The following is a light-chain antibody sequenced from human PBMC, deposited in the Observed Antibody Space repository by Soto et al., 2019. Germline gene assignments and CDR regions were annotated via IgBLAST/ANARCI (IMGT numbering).Light chain of an antibody. CDR2: KVS. V-gene: IGKV2-30*02. CDR1: QSLVHSTGNTY. Sequence: AVMSQSPLSLPVTPGQATSISCRSRQSLVHSTGNTYLNWFQQRSGQSPRRLIYKVSNGDSGVPDRFSGSASGTDFILKISSVEAEDIGVYYCMQATHLVYTFGRGTKLEI. CDR3: MQATHLVYT. J-gene: IGKJ2*01.